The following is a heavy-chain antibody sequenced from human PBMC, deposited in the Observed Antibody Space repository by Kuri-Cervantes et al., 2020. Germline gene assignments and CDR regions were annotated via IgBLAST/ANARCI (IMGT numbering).Heavy chain of an antibody. Sequence: GESLKISCAASGFTFSSYGMHWVRQAPGKGLEWVAVISYGGSNKYYADSVKGRFTISRDNSKNTLYLQVNSLRAEDTAVYYCASGPPYDFWSGYYYYYYGMDVWGQGTTVTVSS. CDR1: GFTFSSYG. V-gene: IGHV3-30*03. J-gene: IGHJ6*02. CDR3: ASGPPYDFWSGYYYYYYGMDV. CDR2: ISYGGSNK. D-gene: IGHD3-3*01.